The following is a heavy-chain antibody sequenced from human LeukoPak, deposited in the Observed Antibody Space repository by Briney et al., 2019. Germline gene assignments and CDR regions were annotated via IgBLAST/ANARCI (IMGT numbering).Heavy chain of an antibody. CDR1: GFTFSDYY. Sequence: GGSLRLSCAASGFTFSDYYMSWLRQAPGKGLEWVSYISSSSSYTNCADSVKGRFTISRDNAKNSLYLQMNSLRAEDTAVYYCARDHGGSGYYFDYWGQGTLVTVSS. J-gene: IGHJ4*02. D-gene: IGHD3-10*01. V-gene: IGHV3-11*06. CDR2: ISSSSSYT. CDR3: ARDHGGSGYYFDY.